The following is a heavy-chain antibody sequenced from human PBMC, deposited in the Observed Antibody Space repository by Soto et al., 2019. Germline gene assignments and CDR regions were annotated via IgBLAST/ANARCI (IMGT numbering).Heavy chain of an antibody. J-gene: IGHJ6*02. CDR1: GYTFIRSA. CDR2: INVANGNT. V-gene: IGHV1-3*01. Sequence: ASVKVSCKASGYTFIRSAMHWVRQAPGQRLEWMGWINVANGNTKYSQKFQGRVTITRDTSATTAYMELSSLTSEDTAVYYCARDFTMVRGYYYYGMDVWGQGTTVTVSS. CDR3: ARDFTMVRGYYYYGMDV. D-gene: IGHD3-10*01.